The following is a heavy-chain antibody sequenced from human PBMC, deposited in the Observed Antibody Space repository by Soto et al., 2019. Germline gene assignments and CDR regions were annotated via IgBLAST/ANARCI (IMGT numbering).Heavy chain of an antibody. D-gene: IGHD6-13*01. V-gene: IGHV4-4*02. CDR3: ARASSSSWYGY. Sequence: SETLSLTCAVSGGSISSSNWWSWVRQPPGKGLEWIGEIYHSGSTNYNQSLKNRVTISVDKSKNQFSLKLLSVTAADTAVYYCARASSSSWYGYWGQGTLVTVSS. CDR1: GGSISSSNW. J-gene: IGHJ4*02. CDR2: IYHSGST.